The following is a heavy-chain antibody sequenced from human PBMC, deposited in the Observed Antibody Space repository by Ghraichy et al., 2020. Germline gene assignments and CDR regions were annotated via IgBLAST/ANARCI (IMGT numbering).Heavy chain of an antibody. Sequence: SQTLPLTCTVSGGSISSYYWSWIRQPPGKGLEWIGYIYYSGSTNYNPSLKSRVTISVDTSKNQFSLKLSSVTAADTAVYYCARDMAPRQWPIPYDAFDIWGQGTMVTVSS. V-gene: IGHV4-59*01. CDR2: IYYSGST. CDR3: ARDMAPRQWPIPYDAFDI. D-gene: IGHD6-19*01. J-gene: IGHJ3*02. CDR1: GGSISSYY.